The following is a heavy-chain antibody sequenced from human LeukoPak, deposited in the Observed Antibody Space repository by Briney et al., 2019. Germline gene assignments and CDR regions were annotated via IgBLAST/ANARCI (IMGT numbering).Heavy chain of an antibody. D-gene: IGHD3-22*01. CDR2: IYYTGNT. Sequence: SETLSLTCTVSGVSISSSNSYWGWIRQPPGKGLEWIGSIYYTGNTYYNPSLKSRVTISVDTSKNQFSLKLSSVTAADTAVYYCARGPTPTEYYDSSGYYGWGQGTLVTVSS. CDR3: ARGPTPTEYYDSSGYYG. V-gene: IGHV4-39*07. CDR1: GVSISSSNSY. J-gene: IGHJ4*02.